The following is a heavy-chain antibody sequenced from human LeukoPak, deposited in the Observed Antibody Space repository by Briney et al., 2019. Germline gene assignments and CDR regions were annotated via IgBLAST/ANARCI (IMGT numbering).Heavy chain of an antibody. D-gene: IGHD3-10*01. CDR3: ASRPITMVRGVNWFDP. J-gene: IGHJ5*02. CDR2: INHSGST. Sequence: PSETLSLTCAVYGGSFSGYYWSWIRQPPGKGLESIGEINHSGSTNYNPSLTSRVTISVDTSKNQFSLKLSSVTAADTAVYYCASRPITMVRGVNWFDPWGPGALVTVSS. V-gene: IGHV4-34*01. CDR1: GGSFSGYY.